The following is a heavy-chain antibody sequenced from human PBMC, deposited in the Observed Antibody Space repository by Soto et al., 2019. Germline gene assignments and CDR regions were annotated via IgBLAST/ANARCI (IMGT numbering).Heavy chain of an antibody. CDR2: IIPIFGTA. Sequence: QVQLVQSGAEVKKPGSSVKVSCKASGGTFSSYAISWVRQAPGQGLEWMGGIIPIFGTANYAQKFQGRVTITADESTSTAYMELSSLRSEDTAVYYSARDGYYYDSSGYYYYFDYWGQGTLVTVSS. J-gene: IGHJ4*02. V-gene: IGHV1-69*12. CDR3: ARDGYYYDSSGYYYYFDY. CDR1: GGTFSSYA. D-gene: IGHD3-22*01.